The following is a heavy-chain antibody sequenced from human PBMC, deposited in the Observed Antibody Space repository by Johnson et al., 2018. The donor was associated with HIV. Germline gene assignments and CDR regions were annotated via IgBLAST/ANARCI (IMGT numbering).Heavy chain of an antibody. CDR3: ARDRGRWLQFFTTPDAFDI. CDR2: ISSSGSTI. CDR1: GFSFSNYG. D-gene: IGHD5-24*01. J-gene: IGHJ3*02. V-gene: IGHV3-48*04. Sequence: VQLVESGGGVVQPGRSLRLSCEASGFSFSNYGMHWVRQAPGKGLEWVSYISSSGSTIYYADSVKGRFTISRDNAKNSLYLQMNSLRAEDTAVYYCARDRGRWLQFFTTPDAFDIWAQGTMVTVSS.